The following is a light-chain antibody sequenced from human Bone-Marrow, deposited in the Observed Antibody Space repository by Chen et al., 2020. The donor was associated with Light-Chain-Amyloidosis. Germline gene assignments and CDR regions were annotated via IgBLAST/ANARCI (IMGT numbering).Light chain of an antibody. CDR1: QSLLHSNGYNY. Sequence: DIVMTQSPLSLPVTPGEPASISCRSSQSLLHSNGYNYLDWYLQKPGQSPQLLIDLGSNRASGVPDRFSGSGSGTDFTLKISRVEAEDVGVYYCMQALQTHPFTFGGGTKVEIK. V-gene: IGKV2-28*01. CDR3: MQALQTHPFT. CDR2: LGS. J-gene: IGKJ4*01.